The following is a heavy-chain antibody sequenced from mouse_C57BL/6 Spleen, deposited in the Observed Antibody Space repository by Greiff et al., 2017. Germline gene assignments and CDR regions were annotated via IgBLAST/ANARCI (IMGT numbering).Heavy chain of an antibody. V-gene: IGHV1-18*01. CDR3: ARGQDGYYGAD. CDR1: GYTFTDYN. CDR2: INPNNGGN. J-gene: IGHJ3*01. Sequence: VQLQQSGPELVKPGASVKIPCKASGYTFTDYNMDWVKQSHGKSLEWIGDINPNNGGNIYNQKFKGKATLTGDKSSSTAYMELRSLTSEDTAVYYCARGQDGYYGADWGQGTLVTVSA. D-gene: IGHD2-3*01.